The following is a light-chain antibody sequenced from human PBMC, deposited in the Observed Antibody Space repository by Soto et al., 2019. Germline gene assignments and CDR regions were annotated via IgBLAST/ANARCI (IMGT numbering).Light chain of an antibody. CDR1: ESINRW. Sequence: DIQMTQSPSTLSASVGDRVTINCRASESINRWLAWYQLKPGKAPKLLIYGASTLQSGVPSRFSGSESGTDFTLTITSLQPEDCATYYCQQTYATPITFGQGTRLEIK. V-gene: IGKV1-39*01. CDR2: GAS. J-gene: IGKJ5*01. CDR3: QQTYATPIT.